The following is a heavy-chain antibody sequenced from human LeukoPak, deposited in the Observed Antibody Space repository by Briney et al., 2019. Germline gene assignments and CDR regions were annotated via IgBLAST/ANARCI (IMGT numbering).Heavy chain of an antibody. J-gene: IGHJ4*02. CDR2: IKQDGSEK. V-gene: IGHV3-7*01. D-gene: IGHD6-13*01. CDR1: GFTFSTYW. CDR3: ARDSAGNDY. Sequence: GGSLRLSCAASGFTFSTYWMSWVRQAPGKGLEWVAIIKQDGSEKYYVDSVKGRFTISRDNAKNSLYLQMNSLRAEDTAMYYCARDSAGNDYWGQGTLVTVSS.